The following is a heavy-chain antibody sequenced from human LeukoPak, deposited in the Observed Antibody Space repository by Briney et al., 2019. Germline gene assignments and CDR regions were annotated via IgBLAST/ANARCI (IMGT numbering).Heavy chain of an antibody. CDR3: ARDGSGSYYNY. CDR1: GFTFGDYA. D-gene: IGHD3-10*01. CDR2: ISSSGSTI. V-gene: IGHV3-11*01. Sequence: GGSLRLSCTASGFTFGDYAMSWVRQAPGKGLEWVSYISSSGSTIYYADSVKGRFTISRDNAKNSLYLQMNSLRAEDTAVYYCARDGSGSYYNYWGQGTLVTVSS. J-gene: IGHJ4*02.